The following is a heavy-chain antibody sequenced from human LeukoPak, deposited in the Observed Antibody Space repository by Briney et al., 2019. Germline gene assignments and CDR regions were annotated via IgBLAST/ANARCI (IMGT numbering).Heavy chain of an antibody. V-gene: IGHV3-48*02. Sequence: GGSLRLSCAASGFTFNTYSMNWVRQAPGKGLEWVSYISSRSTTIYYTDSVKGRFTISRDNAKNSLYLQMNSLRDEDTAVYYCVRDLGGGNSYFGYWGQGALVTVSS. CDR2: ISSRSTTI. J-gene: IGHJ4*02. D-gene: IGHD4-23*01. CDR1: GFTFNTYS. CDR3: VRDLGGGNSYFGY.